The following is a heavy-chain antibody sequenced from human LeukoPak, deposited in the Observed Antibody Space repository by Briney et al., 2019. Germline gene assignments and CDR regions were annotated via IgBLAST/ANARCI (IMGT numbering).Heavy chain of an antibody. J-gene: IGHJ4*02. Sequence: PSETLSLTCAVYGGSFSGYYWSWIRQPPGKGLEWIGEINHSGSTNYNPSLKSRVTISVDTSKNQFSLKLSSVTAADTAAYYCARVRPYSGYDSRWGRGGWGPRSEIDYWGQGTPVTVSS. CDR1: GGSFSGYY. CDR3: ARVRPYSGYDSRWGRGGWGPRSEIDY. V-gene: IGHV4-34*01. D-gene: IGHD5-12*01. CDR2: INHSGST.